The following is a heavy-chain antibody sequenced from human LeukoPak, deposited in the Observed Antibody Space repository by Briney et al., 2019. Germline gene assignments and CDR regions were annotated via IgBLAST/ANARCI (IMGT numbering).Heavy chain of an antibody. CDR2: INPNSGDT. Sequence: ASVKVSCKASGYTFTAYYMHWVRQAPGQGLEWMGRINPNSGDTIYAQNFQGRVSVTRDTSISTAYMELSRLRSDDTAVYYCACWGGGNQGHWGQGTLVTVSS. CDR3: ACWGGGNQGH. J-gene: IGHJ4*02. CDR1: GYTFTAYY. D-gene: IGHD4-23*01. V-gene: IGHV1-2*06.